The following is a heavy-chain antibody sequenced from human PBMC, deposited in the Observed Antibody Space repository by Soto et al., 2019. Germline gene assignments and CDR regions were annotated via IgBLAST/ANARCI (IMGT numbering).Heavy chain of an antibody. CDR3: AADPGGSYQTFDY. CDR1: GLTFTSSA. CDR2: IVVGSGNT. Sequence: GASVKVSCKASGLTFTSSAVQWVRQARGQRLEWIGWIVVGSGNTNYAQKFQERVTITRDMSTSTAYMELSSLRSEDTAVYYCAADPGGSYQTFDYWGQGTLVTVSS. V-gene: IGHV1-58*01. D-gene: IGHD1-26*01. J-gene: IGHJ4*02.